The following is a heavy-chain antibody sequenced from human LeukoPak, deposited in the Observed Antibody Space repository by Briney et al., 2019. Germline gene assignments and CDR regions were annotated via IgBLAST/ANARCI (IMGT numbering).Heavy chain of an antibody. D-gene: IGHD6-13*01. V-gene: IGHV1-18*01. CDR1: GYTFTIYG. Sequence: GASVTVSCKASGYTFTIYGIGWVRQAPGQGLEWMGWISAYNGNTTYAQKLQGRVTMTTDTSTSTAYMELRSLRSDDTAVYYCARDLSLIAAAGGYWGQGTLVTVSS. CDR3: ARDLSLIAAAGGY. J-gene: IGHJ4*02. CDR2: ISAYNGNT.